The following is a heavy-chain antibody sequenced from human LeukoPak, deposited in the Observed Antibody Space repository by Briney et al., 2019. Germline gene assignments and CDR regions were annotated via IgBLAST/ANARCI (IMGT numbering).Heavy chain of an antibody. CDR2: ISGSGGGT. J-gene: IGHJ3*02. Sequence: GGSLRLSCAASGFTFSNYPMSWVRQAPGRGLEWVSVISGSGGGTYYADSVRGRFTISRDNSKNTLYLQMNSLRAEDTAVYYCAQWGMAVAGPKRAFDIWGQGTMVTVSS. CDR1: GFTFSNYP. V-gene: IGHV3-23*01. CDR3: AQWGMAVAGPKRAFDI. D-gene: IGHD6-19*01.